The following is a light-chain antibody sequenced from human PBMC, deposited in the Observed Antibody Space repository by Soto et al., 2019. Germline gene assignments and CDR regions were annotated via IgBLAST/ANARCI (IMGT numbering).Light chain of an antibody. CDR1: SSDVGGYNC. V-gene: IGLV2-11*01. CDR3: CSYAGTYTFVV. Sequence: QLVLTQPRSVSGSPGQSVTISCTGTSSDVGGYNCVSWYQQHPGKAPKLMIYDVNKRPSGVPDRFSGSKSGNTASLTISGLQTEDEADYYCCSYAGTYTFVVFGGGTKVTVL. CDR2: DVN. J-gene: IGLJ2*01.